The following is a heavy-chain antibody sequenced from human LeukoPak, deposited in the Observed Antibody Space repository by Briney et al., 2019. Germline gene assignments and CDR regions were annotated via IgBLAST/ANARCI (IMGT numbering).Heavy chain of an antibody. Sequence: GGSLRLSCAASGFTFSSYSMNWVRQAPGKGLEWVSSISSSSSYIYYADSVKGRFTISRDNAKNSLYLQMNSLRAEDTAVYYCARGREGDIVRQPRALGQGTLVTVSS. V-gene: IGHV3-21*01. CDR3: ARGREGDIVRQPRA. CDR1: GFTFSSYS. J-gene: IGHJ5*02. CDR2: ISSSSSYI. D-gene: IGHD2-15*01.